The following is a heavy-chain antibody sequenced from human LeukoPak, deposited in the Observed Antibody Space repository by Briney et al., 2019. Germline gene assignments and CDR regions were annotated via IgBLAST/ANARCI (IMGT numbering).Heavy chain of an antibody. CDR3: ARDGSGYDSFDS. Sequence: ASVKVSCKASGYTFTGYYMHWVRQAPGQGLEWMGWINPNSGGTNYAQKLQGRVTMTTDTSTSTVYMELRSLSSDDTAVYYCARDGSGYDSFDSWGQGTLVTVSS. J-gene: IGHJ4*02. V-gene: IGHV1-2*02. D-gene: IGHD5-12*01. CDR1: GYTFTGYY. CDR2: INPNSGGT.